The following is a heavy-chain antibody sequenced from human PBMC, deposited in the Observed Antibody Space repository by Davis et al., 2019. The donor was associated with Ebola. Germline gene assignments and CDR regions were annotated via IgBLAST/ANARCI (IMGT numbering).Heavy chain of an antibody. CDR1: GGSISSNSHY. J-gene: IGHJ6*02. CDR2: VYYSGIT. CDR3: ARRDYYSGMDV. Sequence: MPSETLSLTCSFSGGSISSNSHYWGWIRQPPGKGLEWIGNVYYSGITYYNPSLRSRVTISLDTSRNKFSLRLNSVTAADTAVYYCARRDYYSGMDVWGQGTTVIVSS. V-gene: IGHV4-39*01.